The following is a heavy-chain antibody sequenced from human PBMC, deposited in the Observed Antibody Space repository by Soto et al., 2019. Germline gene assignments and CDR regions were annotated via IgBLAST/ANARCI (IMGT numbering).Heavy chain of an antibody. CDR1: GYTFTSYY. D-gene: IGHD4-17*01. CDR2: INPSGGST. V-gene: IGHV1-46*01. Sequence: ASVKVSCKASGYTFTSYYMHWVRQAPEQGLEWMGIINPSGGSTTYAQKFRGRVTMTRDTSTSTVYRELSSRRSEDTAVYYCARAEADYGDDEGEFYDWGQGTLVTVSS. CDR3: ARAEADYGDDEGEFYD. J-gene: IGHJ4*02.